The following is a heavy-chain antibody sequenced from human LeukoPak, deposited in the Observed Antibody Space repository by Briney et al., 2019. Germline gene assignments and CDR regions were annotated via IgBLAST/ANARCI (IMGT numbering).Heavy chain of an antibody. CDR2: FDPNEDAT. V-gene: IGHV1-24*01. CDR3: ATGSFAIATGTFDS. Sequence: ASVKVSCKVSGYSLRRLTMIWMRQSPGQGLELMGGFDPNEDATIYAQKFQGRVTMTEDTSSDTAYMDLASLTSEDTAMYYCATGSFAIATGTFDSWGQGTLVTVSS. D-gene: IGHD6-13*01. CDR1: GYSLRRLT. J-gene: IGHJ4*02.